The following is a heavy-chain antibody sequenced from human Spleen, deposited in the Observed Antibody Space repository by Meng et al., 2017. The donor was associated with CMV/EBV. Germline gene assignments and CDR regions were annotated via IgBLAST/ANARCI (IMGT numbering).Heavy chain of an antibody. CDR2: IQPSTSFT. CDR1: GYTFAGHF. V-gene: IGHV1-2*02. J-gene: IGHJ4*02. CDR3: ARDDGWGPDY. D-gene: IGHD3-10*01. Sequence: VACKAFGYTFAGHFMHWVRQAPGQGLEWMGWIQPSTSFTTYAQNFQGRVTVTKDTSVATVYMELSRLTSDDTAIYYCARDDGWGPDYWGQGTLVTVSS.